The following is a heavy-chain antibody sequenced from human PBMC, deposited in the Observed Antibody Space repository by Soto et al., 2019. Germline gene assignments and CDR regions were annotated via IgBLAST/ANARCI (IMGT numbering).Heavy chain of an antibody. D-gene: IGHD2-8*01. Sequence: QVQLVQSGAEVKKPGASVKVSCTASGYTFTHYAIHWVRHAPGQRLEWMGFINAGSGNTKFSQTFQGGRTFTKDTSASTAYMDLSSLRSEGAAIYYCARGVAADGAWGQGTLVTVSS. CDR1: GYTFTHYA. CDR2: INAGSGNT. CDR3: ARGVAADGA. J-gene: IGHJ5*02. V-gene: IGHV1-3*01.